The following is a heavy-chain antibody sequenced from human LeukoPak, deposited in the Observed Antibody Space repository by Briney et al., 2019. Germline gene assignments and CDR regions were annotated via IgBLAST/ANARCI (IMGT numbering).Heavy chain of an antibody. CDR1: GHNFTTYW. V-gene: IGHV5-51*01. J-gene: IGHJ6*04. D-gene: IGHD3-10*01. CDR3: TSRRAPYYFYIDV. CDR2: IYPTDSET. Sequence: GESLKISCQGSGHNFTTYWIGWVRQKPGEGLEWMGLIYPTDSETKYNPSFQGQVTFSADKSTRTAYLQWDTLKASVTATYYCTSRRAPYYFYIDVWGKGTTVTVSS.